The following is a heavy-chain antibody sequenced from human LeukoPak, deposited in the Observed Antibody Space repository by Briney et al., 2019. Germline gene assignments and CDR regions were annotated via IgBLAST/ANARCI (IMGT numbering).Heavy chain of an antibody. CDR2: ISAYNGNT. J-gene: IGHJ6*02. V-gene: IGHV1-18*01. Sequence: ASVKVCCKASGYTFTSYGISWVRQAPGQGLEWMGWISAYNGNTNYAQKVQGRVTMTTDTSTSTAYMELRSLRSDDTAVYYCARDSIAAADPTPVGMDVWGQGTTVTVSS. CDR1: GYTFTSYG. D-gene: IGHD6-13*01. CDR3: ARDSIAAADPTPVGMDV.